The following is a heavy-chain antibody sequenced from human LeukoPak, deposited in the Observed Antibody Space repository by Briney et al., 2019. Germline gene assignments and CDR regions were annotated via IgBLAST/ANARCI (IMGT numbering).Heavy chain of an antibody. J-gene: IGHJ4*02. Sequence: PSETLSLTCTVSGGSISSGGYYRSWIRQHPGKGLEWIGYIYYSGSTYYNPSLKSRVTISVHTSKNQFSLKLSSVTAADTAVYYCARGYCSSTSCYVDYWGQGTLVTVSS. D-gene: IGHD2-2*01. CDR3: ARGYCSSTSCYVDY. CDR2: IYYSGST. V-gene: IGHV4-31*03. CDR1: GGSISSGGYY.